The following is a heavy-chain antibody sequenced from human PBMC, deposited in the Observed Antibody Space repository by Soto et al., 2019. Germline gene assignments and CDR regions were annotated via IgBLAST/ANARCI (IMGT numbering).Heavy chain of an antibody. CDR1: GYTFTGSS. Sequence: ASVKDSCKDSGYTFTGSSLHWVGQAAGQRLQWMGWINANHGGTNYAQKFQGRVAMTRETSTSTPYMELSSLNSNDTAVYYCARVQLELMRDAFDIWGQGTMVTVSS. CDR3: ARVQLELMRDAFDI. D-gene: IGHD1-1*01. J-gene: IGHJ3*02. CDR2: INANHGGT. V-gene: IGHV1-2*02.